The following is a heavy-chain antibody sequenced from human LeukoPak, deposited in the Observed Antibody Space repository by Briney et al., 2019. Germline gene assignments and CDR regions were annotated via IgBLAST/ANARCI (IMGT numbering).Heavy chain of an antibody. Sequence: GGSLRLSCAASGFTFGYFSMSWVRQAPGKGLEWVSYISTSGSTIYYADSVKGRFTISRDNAKNSLYLQMNSLRVEDTAVYYCARDLAVVVVSAFDIWGQGTMVTVSS. D-gene: IGHD3-22*01. V-gene: IGHV3-48*04. CDR1: GFTFGYFS. CDR2: ISTSGSTI. J-gene: IGHJ3*02. CDR3: ARDLAVVVVSAFDI.